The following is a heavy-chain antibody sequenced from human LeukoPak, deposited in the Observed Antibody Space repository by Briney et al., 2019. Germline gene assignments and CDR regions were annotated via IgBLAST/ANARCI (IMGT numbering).Heavy chain of an antibody. CDR2: IIPIFGTA. CDR3: ARGAVPAALNWFDP. J-gene: IGHJ5*02. CDR1: GGTFSSYA. D-gene: IGHD2-2*01. Sequence: GSSVKVSCKASGGTFSSYAISWVRQAPGQGLEWMGGIIPIFGTANYAQKFQGRVTITTDESTSTAYMELSSLRSEDTAVYYRARGAVPAALNWFDPWGQGTLVTVSS. V-gene: IGHV1-69*05.